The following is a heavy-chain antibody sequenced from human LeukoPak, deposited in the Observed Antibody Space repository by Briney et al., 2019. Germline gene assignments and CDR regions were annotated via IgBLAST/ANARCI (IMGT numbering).Heavy chain of an antibody. Sequence: GGSLRLSCAASGFTFSSYGMHWVRQAPGKGLEWVAFIRYDGSNKYYADSVKGRFTISRDNSKNTLYLQMNSLRAEDTAVYYCAKNFISYYYDSSGYFDYWGQGTLVTVSS. CDR1: GFTFSSYG. CDR3: AKNFISYYYDSSGYFDY. J-gene: IGHJ4*02. CDR2: IRYDGSNK. D-gene: IGHD3-22*01. V-gene: IGHV3-30*02.